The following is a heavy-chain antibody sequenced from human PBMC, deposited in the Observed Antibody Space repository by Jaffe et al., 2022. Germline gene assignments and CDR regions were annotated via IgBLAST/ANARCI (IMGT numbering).Heavy chain of an antibody. CDR1: GGSFSGYY. CDR3: ARGRFTATPGGLN. V-gene: IGHV4-34*02. J-gene: IGHJ4*02. CDR2: INHSGSA. D-gene: IGHD5-18*01. Sequence: QVQLQQWGAGLLKPSETLSLTCAVYGGSFSGYYWSWIRQPPGKGLEWIGEINHSGSANYNPSLKSRVTISIDTSKNQFSLKLSSVTAADTAVYYCARGRFTATPGGLNWGQGTLVTVSS.